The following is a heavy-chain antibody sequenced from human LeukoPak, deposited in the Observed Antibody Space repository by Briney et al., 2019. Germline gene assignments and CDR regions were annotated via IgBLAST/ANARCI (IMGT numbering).Heavy chain of an antibody. V-gene: IGHV5-51*01. J-gene: IGHJ4*02. D-gene: IGHD6-19*01. CDR1: GYSFTSYW. CDR3: ARHRLVAGVDY. CDR2: IYPGDSAT. Sequence: GESLKISCKGSGYSFTSYWIGWVRQIPGKGLEWMGIIYPGDSATRYSPSFQGQVTISADKSISTAYLQWSSLKASDTAMYYCARHRLVAGVDYWGQGTLVTVSS.